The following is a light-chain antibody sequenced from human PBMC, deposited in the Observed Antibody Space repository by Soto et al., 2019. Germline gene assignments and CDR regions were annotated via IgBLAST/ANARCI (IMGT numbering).Light chain of an antibody. CDR2: DAS. CDR3: QQRHMWPIT. CDR1: QSISTR. Sequence: DLQMTQSHSTLSASVGDRVTITCRASQSISTRLAWYQQKPGKAPKLLIYDASSLESGVPSRFSGRGSGTQFTLTISSLEPEDSAVYYCQQRHMWPITFGQGTRLEIK. J-gene: IGKJ5*01. V-gene: IGKV1-5*01.